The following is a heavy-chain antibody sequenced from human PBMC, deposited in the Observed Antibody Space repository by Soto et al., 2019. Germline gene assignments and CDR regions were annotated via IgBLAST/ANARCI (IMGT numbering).Heavy chain of an antibody. CDR1: GGSISSYY. CDR2: IYYSGST. V-gene: IGHV4-59*01. J-gene: IGHJ4*02. D-gene: IGHD6-19*01. CDR3: ARSSGWDYYFDY. Sequence: QVQLQESGPGLVKPSETLSLTCTVSGGSISSYYWSWIRQPPGKGLEWIGYIYYSGSTNYNPSLKSRVTISVDTSKNRFSLKLSSVTAADTAVYYCARSSGWDYYFDYWGQGTLVTVSS.